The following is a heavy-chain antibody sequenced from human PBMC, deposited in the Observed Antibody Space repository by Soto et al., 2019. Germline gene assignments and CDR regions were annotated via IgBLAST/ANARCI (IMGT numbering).Heavy chain of an antibody. Sequence: EVPLVESGGGLVQPGGSLRLSCAASGFTYSRYWMHRVRRAPGKGLVWVSHINSDGSGRDYEDSVKGRFTISRDNAKNTLFLQMNSLRAEDTAVYYCATGGYRDAYWGQGTLVTVSS. CDR3: ATGGYRDAY. CDR1: GFTYSRYW. V-gene: IGHV3-74*01. J-gene: IGHJ4*02. CDR2: INSDGSGR. D-gene: IGHD3-16*01.